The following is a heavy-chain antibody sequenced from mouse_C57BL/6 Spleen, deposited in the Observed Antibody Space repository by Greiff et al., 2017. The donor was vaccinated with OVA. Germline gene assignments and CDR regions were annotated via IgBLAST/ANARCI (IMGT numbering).Heavy chain of an antibody. D-gene: IGHD2-5*01. CDR3: ARVSNEDYYAMDY. V-gene: IGHV1-64*01. CDR2: IHPNSGST. Sequence: QVQLQQSGAELVKPGASVKLSYKASGYTFTSYWMHWVKQRLGQGLEWIGMIHPNSGSTNYNEKFKSKATLTVDKSSSTAYMQLSSLTSEDSAVYYCARVSNEDYYAMDYWGQGTSVTVSS. CDR1: GYTFTSYW. J-gene: IGHJ4*01.